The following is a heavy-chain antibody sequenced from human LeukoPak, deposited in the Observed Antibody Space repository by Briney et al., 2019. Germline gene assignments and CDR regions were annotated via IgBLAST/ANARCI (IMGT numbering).Heavy chain of an antibody. D-gene: IGHD5-12*01. CDR2: INTNTGNP. CDR3: AREAGVAGWLRNYINDAFDI. Sequence: ASVKVSCKASGYTFTNYAINWVRQAPGQGLEWMGWINTNTGNPTYAQGFTGRFVFSLDTSVSTAYLQISSLKAEDTAVYYCAREAGVAGWLRNYINDAFDIWGQGTMVTVSS. CDR1: GYTFTNYA. J-gene: IGHJ3*02. V-gene: IGHV7-4-1*02.